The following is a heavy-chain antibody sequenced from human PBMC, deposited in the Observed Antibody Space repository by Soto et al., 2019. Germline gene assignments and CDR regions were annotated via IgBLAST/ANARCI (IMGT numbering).Heavy chain of an antibody. J-gene: IGHJ6*02. Sequence: SETLSLTCTVSGVSISSSSYYWGWIRQPPVKGLEWIGSIFYSGSTYYNPSLKSRVTISVDTSKNQFSLKLSSVTAADTAVYYCARHLTYCSAGSCYSDFPYYGMDVWGQGTTVTVSS. D-gene: IGHD2-15*01. CDR2: IFYSGST. V-gene: IGHV4-39*01. CDR1: GVSISSSSYY. CDR3: ARHLTYCSAGSCYSDFPYYGMDV.